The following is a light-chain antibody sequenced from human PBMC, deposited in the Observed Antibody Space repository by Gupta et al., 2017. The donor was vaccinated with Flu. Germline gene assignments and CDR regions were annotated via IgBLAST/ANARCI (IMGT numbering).Light chain of an antibody. CDR2: KAS. Sequence: DIQMTQSPSTLSASVGDRVTITCRASQSIGSWLVWYQHKPGKAPNLLIYKASSLQCGVPSRFSGSGSGTEFTLTISSLQPDDFATYYCQQYNTYSYTFGQGTKLEIK. CDR1: QSIGSW. CDR3: QQYNTYSYT. J-gene: IGKJ2*01. V-gene: IGKV1-5*03.